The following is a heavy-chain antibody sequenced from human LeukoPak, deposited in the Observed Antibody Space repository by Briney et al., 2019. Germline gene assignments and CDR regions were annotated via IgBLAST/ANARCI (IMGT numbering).Heavy chain of an antibody. J-gene: IGHJ4*02. Sequence: GGSLRLSCAASGLTVSSNYMSWVRQAPGKGLEWVSVIYSGGSTYYADSVKGRFTISRDNSKNTLYLQMNSLRAEDTAVYYCAKFPGGYGLNFDYWGQGTLVTVSS. D-gene: IGHD5-18*01. V-gene: IGHV3-53*01. CDR2: IYSGGST. CDR1: GLTVSSNY. CDR3: AKFPGGYGLNFDY.